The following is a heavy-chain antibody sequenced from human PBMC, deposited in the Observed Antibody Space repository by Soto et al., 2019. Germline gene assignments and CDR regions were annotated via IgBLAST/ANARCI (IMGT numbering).Heavy chain of an antibody. CDR3: SSAQMPGGY. CDR2: INGDGSTT. V-gene: IGHV3-74*01. D-gene: IGHD2-2*01. J-gene: IGHJ4*02. Sequence: EVQLVESGGGLVQPGGSLRLSCAASGFSLGPYWMHWVRQVPGKGLVWVARINGDGSTTNYADSVKGRFTISRDNAKNSLYLQMDSVRAEDTDVCHCSSAQMPGGYWGQGTLVSVSS. CDR1: GFSLGPYW.